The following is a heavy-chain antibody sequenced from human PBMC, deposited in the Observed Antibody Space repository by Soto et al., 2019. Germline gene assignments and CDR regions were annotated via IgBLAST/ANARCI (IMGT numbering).Heavy chain of an antibody. V-gene: IGHV3-30-3*01. Sequence: QVQLVESGGGVVQPGRSLRLSCAASGFTFSSYAMHWVRQAPGKGLEWVAVISYDGSNKYYADSVKGRFTISRDNSKNTLYLQMNSRVAEDTAVYYCARVRATVTTWGDYYYYYGMDVWGQGTTVTVSS. D-gene: IGHD4-17*01. J-gene: IGHJ6*02. CDR2: ISYDGSNK. CDR3: ARVRATVTTWGDYYYYYGMDV. CDR1: GFTFSSYA.